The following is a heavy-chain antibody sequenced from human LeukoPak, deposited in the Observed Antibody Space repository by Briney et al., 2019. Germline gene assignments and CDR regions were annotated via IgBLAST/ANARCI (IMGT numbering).Heavy chain of an antibody. CDR3: ASLYYYDSSGLKN. J-gene: IGHJ4*02. V-gene: IGHV4-31*03. CDR1: GGSVSSGGYY. CDR2: IYYSGST. D-gene: IGHD3-22*01. Sequence: SETLSLTCTVSGGSVSSGGYYWRWIRQHPGKGLEWIGYIYYSGSTYYNPSLKSRVTISVDTSKNQFSLKLSSVTAADTAVYYCASLYYYDSSGLKNWGQGTLVTVSS.